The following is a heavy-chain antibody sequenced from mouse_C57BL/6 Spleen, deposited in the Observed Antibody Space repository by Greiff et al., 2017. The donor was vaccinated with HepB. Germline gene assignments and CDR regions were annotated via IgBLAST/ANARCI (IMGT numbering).Heavy chain of an antibody. J-gene: IGHJ3*01. CDR1: GFTFSDYG. V-gene: IGHV5-17*01. CDR3: ERPSYGSSHPAWFAY. D-gene: IGHD1-1*01. Sequence: EVQLVESGGGLVKPGGSLKLSCAASGFTFSDYGMHWVRQAPEKGLEWVAYISSGSSTIYYADTVKGRFTISRDNAKNTLFLQMTSLGSEDTAMYYCERPSYGSSHPAWFAYWGQGTLVTVSA. CDR2: ISSGSSTI.